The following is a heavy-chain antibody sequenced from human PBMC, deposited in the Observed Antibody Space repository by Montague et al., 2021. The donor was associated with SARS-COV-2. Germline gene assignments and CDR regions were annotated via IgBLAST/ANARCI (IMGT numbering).Heavy chain of an antibody. D-gene: IGHD3-22*01. Sequence: SETLSLTCTVYGDSFSGYYYSWIRQAPGRGLEWIGEINDRGSSNYNPSLRSRVAISVDTSQNQISLNLSSVTAADTAVYYCATHQSGTMMAYWGQGTLVTVPS. V-gene: IGHV4-34*01. CDR1: GDSFSGYY. CDR3: ATHQSGTMMAY. CDR2: INDRGSS. J-gene: IGHJ4*02.